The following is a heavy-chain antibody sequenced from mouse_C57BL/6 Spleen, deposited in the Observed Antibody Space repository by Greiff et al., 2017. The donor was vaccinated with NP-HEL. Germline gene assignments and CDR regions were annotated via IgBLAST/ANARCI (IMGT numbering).Heavy chain of an antibody. CDR2: ISSGSSTI. J-gene: IGHJ3*01. CDR3: ARYYGSPAY. V-gene: IGHV5-17*01. D-gene: IGHD1-1*01. Sequence: DVHLVESGGGLVKPGGSLKLSCAASGFTFSDYGMHWVRQAPEKGLEWVAYISSGSSTIYYADTVKGRFTISRDNAKNTLFLQMTSLRSEDTAMYYCARYYGSPAYWGQGTLVTVSA. CDR1: GFTFSDYG.